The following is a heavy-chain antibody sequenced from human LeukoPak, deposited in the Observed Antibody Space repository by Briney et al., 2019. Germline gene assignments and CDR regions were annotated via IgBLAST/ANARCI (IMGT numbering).Heavy chain of an antibody. D-gene: IGHD2-15*01. CDR2: ISYDGSNE. V-gene: IGHV3-30*04. Sequence: GGSLRLSCATSGFTFSSYVKHWVRQAPGKGLEWVAIISYDGSNEYYADSVKGRFTISRDNSKNTLYLQMNSLRAADTAVYYCARLATDIVVVVAASASYYYYYMDVWGKGTTVTISS. CDR3: ARLATDIVVVVAASASYYYYYMDV. J-gene: IGHJ6*03. CDR1: GFTFSSYV.